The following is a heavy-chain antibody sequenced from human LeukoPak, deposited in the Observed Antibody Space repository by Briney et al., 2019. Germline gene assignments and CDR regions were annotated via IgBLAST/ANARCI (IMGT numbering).Heavy chain of an antibody. V-gene: IGHV4-59*01. J-gene: IGHJ6*02. CDR3: ARYPHYCDSSGYPSSGMDV. CDR2: IYYSGST. D-gene: IGHD3-22*01. Sequence: SETLSLTCTVSGGSISSYYWSWIRRPPGKGLEWIGYIYYSGSTNYNPSLKSRVTISVDTSKNQFSLKLSSVTAADTAVYYCARYPHYCDSSGYPSSGMDVWGQGTTVTVSS. CDR1: GGSISSYY.